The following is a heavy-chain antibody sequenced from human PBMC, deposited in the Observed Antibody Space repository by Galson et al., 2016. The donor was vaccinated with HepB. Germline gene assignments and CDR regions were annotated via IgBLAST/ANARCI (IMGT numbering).Heavy chain of an antibody. V-gene: IGHV3-33*01. J-gene: IGHJ4*02. CDR1: GFTFSAYG. CDR3: ARIPDPLGIGAIDY. CDR2: IWFDGSNK. Sequence: SLRLSCAASGFTFSAYGMHWVRQAPGKGLEWVAVIWFDGSNKFYADSVKGRFTISRDNSKNTLFLQMNSLRAEDTAVYYCARIPDPLGIGAIDYWGQGTLVTVSS. D-gene: IGHD7-27*01.